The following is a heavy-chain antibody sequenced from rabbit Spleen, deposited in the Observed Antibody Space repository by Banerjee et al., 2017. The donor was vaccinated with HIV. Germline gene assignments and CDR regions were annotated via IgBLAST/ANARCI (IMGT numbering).Heavy chain of an antibody. CDR1: GFDFISYY. D-gene: IGHD1-1*01. Sequence: QSLEESGGALVKPGASLTLTCKASGFDFISYYMNWVRQAPGTGLEWIGYIDSGFGNAYYANWVNGRFTISSHNAQNTVFLQLNSLTAADTATYFCARYVSFNGYSHYFDLWGQGTLVTVS. CDR3: ARYVSFNGYSHYFDL. CDR2: IDSGFGNA. J-gene: IGHJ4*01. V-gene: IGHV1S7*01.